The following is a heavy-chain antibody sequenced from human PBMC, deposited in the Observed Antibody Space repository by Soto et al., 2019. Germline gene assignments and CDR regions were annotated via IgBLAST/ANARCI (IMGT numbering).Heavy chain of an antibody. CDR3: ARARVRGVSPDYDF. CDR2: IYYTGST. Sequence: QVQLQESGPGLVKPSETLSLTCSVSGGYVHSYYWSWVRQSPGRGLEWIAYIYYTGSTKYNPSLKSRATISLDTSKNEVYLKMTSVTAADTAVYYCARARVRGVSPDYDFWGQGTQVTVSS. J-gene: IGHJ4*02. D-gene: IGHD2-8*01. CDR1: GGYVHSYY. V-gene: IGHV4-59*02.